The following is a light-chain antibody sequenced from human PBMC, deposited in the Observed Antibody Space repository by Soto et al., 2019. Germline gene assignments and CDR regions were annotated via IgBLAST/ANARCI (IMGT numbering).Light chain of an antibody. V-gene: IGLV2-14*01. CDR3: SSYTSSSTLGV. Sequence: QSALTQPASVSGSPGQSITISCTGTSSDVGGYNYVSWYQQHPGKAPKLMIYDVSNRPSGVSNRFSGSKSGNTASLTISGLQAEDADDYYCSSYTSSSTLGVFGGGTQLTVL. CDR2: DVS. J-gene: IGLJ2*01. CDR1: SSDVGGYNY.